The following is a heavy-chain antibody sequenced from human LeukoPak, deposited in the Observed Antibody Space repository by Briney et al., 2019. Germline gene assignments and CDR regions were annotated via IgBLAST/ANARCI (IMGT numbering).Heavy chain of an antibody. CDR1: GYSISSGYY. V-gene: IGHV4-38-2*02. D-gene: IGHD6-6*01. Sequence: SETLSLTCTVSGYSISSGYYWGWIRQPPGKGLEWIGSIYHSGSTYYNPSLKSRVTISVDTSKNQFSLKLSSVTAADTAVYYCARASSSSLFDYWGQGTLVTVSS. CDR2: IYHSGST. CDR3: ARASSSSLFDY. J-gene: IGHJ4*02.